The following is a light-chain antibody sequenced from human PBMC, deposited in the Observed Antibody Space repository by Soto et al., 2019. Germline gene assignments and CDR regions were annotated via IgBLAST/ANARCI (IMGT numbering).Light chain of an antibody. CDR1: QGISNY. CDR2: AAS. V-gene: IGKV1-27*01. Sequence: DIPMTQSPSSLSASVGDRVTITCRASQGISNYLAWYQQKPGKVPKLLIYAASTLQSGVPSRFSGSGSGTDFTLTISGLQPEDVATYYCQKYNSASRTFGTGTKVDIK. J-gene: IGKJ3*01. CDR3: QKYNSASRT.